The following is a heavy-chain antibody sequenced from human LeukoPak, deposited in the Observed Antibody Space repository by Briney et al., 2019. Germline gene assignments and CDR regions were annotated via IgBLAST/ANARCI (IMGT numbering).Heavy chain of an antibody. CDR3: AREMNSSGLGFDY. D-gene: IGHD6-19*01. Sequence: SETLSLTCTVSGGSISSYYWSWIRQPPGKGLEWIGYIYYSGSTKYNPSLKSRVTISVDTSKNQFSLKLSSVTAADTAVYYCAREMNSSGLGFDYWGQGTLVTVSS. CDR1: GGSISSYY. CDR2: IYYSGST. J-gene: IGHJ4*02. V-gene: IGHV4-59*12.